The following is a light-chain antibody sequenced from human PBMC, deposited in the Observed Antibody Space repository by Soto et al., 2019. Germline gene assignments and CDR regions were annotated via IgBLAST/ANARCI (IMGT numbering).Light chain of an antibody. J-gene: IGKJ2*01. CDR1: QSVFHSANNMNY. V-gene: IGKV4-1*01. CDR3: QQFYNTPPYT. CDR2: WAS. Sequence: DTVMTQSPDSLAVSLGERATINCKSSQSVFHSANNMNYLAWYQQKPGQSPKLLISWASIRDSGVPDRFSGRAYGTDFTLTNNSLLAEDAAVYYCQQFYNTPPYTFGQGTRLEIK.